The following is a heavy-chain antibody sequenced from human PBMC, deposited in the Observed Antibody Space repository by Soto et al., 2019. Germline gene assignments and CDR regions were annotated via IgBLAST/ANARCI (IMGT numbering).Heavy chain of an antibody. CDR3: AKAYYDFWNGPSRRSAFDI. CDR1: GFSSSTYG. D-gene: IGHD3-3*01. Sequence: GGALRISCMASGFSSSTYGFRTHGIHWVLQAPGKGRGWVAVISYDGRNKYYADSVKGRFNISRDNSRNTLYLQMNSLRAEDTAVYYCAKAYYDFWNGPSRRSAFDIWGQGTMVTVSS. CDR2: ISYDGRNK. J-gene: IGHJ3*02. V-gene: IGHV3-30*18.